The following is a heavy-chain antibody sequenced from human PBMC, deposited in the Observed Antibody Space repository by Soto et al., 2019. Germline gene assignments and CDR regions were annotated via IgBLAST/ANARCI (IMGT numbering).Heavy chain of an antibody. Sequence: ASVKVSCKASGGTFRDYGIGWVRQAPGQGLEWMGGIIPVFGTTNYAQKFQGRVTITADESTSTAYIEVSSLRSEDTAMFYCGRYCSGGSCHTLDYYGMDVWGQGTTVTVSS. J-gene: IGHJ6*02. V-gene: IGHV1-69*13. D-gene: IGHD2-15*01. CDR2: IIPVFGTT. CDR3: GRYCSGGSCHTLDYYGMDV. CDR1: GGTFRDYG.